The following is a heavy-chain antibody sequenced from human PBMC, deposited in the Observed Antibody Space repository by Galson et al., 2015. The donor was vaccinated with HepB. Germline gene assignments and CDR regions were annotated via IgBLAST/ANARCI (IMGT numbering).Heavy chain of an antibody. CDR3: ITYRDYVGGGWY. D-gene: IGHD4-17*01. V-gene: IGHV3-15*01. CDR1: GVTFSNAW. J-gene: IGHJ4*02. CDR2: IKSKTDGGTT. Sequence: SLRLSCAASGVTFSNAWMSWVRQAPGKGLEWVGRIKSKTDGGTTDYAAPVKGRFTISRDDSKNTLYLQMNGLKTEDTAVYYCITYRDYVGGGWYWGQGTLVTVSS.